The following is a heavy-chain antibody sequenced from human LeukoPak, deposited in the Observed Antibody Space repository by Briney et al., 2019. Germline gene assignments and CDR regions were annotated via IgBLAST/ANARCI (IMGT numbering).Heavy chain of an antibody. Sequence: GGSLRLSCAASGFTFTNFWMSWVRQAPGKGLEWVANIKEDGSEKYYVDSVKGRFTISRDNAKNSLYLQMNSLRAEDTAVYYCARLTGVVNAFDYWGQGTLVTVSS. J-gene: IGHJ4*02. V-gene: IGHV3-7*02. CDR2: IKEDGSEK. D-gene: IGHD5-18*01. CDR3: ARLTGVVNAFDY. CDR1: GFTFTNFW.